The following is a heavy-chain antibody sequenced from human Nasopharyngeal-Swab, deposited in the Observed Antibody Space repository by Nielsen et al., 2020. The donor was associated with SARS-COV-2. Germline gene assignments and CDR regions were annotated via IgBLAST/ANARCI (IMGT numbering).Heavy chain of an antibody. CDR1: GYSFTSYW. Sequence: GGSLRLSCKGSGYSFTSYWISWVRQMPGKGLEWMGRIDPSDSYTNYSPSFQGHVTISADKPISTAYLQWSSLKASDTAMYYCARRSGTTDYFDYWGQGTLVTVSS. V-gene: IGHV5-10-1*01. J-gene: IGHJ4*02. CDR3: ARRSGTTDYFDY. D-gene: IGHD1-1*01. CDR2: IDPSDSYT.